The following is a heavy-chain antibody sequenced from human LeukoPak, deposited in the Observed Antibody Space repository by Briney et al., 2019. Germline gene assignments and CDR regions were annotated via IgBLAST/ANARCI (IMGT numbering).Heavy chain of an antibody. J-gene: IGHJ6*02. D-gene: IGHD2-15*01. Sequence: GGSLRLSCAASGFPFSSYAMSWVRQAPGKGLEWVSAISGSGGSTYYADSVKGRFTISRDNSKNTLYLQMNSLRAEDTAVYYCAKANLGYCSGGSCYSGPSGMDVWGQGTTVTVSS. CDR2: ISGSGGST. CDR1: GFPFSSYA. CDR3: AKANLGYCSGGSCYSGPSGMDV. V-gene: IGHV3-23*01.